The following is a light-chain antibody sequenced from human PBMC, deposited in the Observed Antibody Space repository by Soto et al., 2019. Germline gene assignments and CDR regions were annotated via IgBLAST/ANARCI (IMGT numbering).Light chain of an antibody. CDR1: QNVYNN. Sequence: EMVMTQSADTLSVSPGEGATLSCKASQNVYNNLAWYQQRPGQPPRLLIYDASTRATGISARFSGSGYGTEFTLTISSLQSEDFAVYFCQQCRNWPLTFGGGTKV. CDR3: QQCRNWPLT. J-gene: IGKJ4*01. V-gene: IGKV3-15*01. CDR2: DAS.